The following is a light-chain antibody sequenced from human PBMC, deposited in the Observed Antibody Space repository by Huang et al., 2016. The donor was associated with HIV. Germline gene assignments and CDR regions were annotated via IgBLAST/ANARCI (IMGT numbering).Light chain of an antibody. Sequence: EIVMTQSPATLSVSPGERATLSCRASPSVSSNLAWYQQKPGQAPRLLIYGASTRATDIPARFSGSVSGTEFTLTISSLQSEDFAVYYCQQYNNWPHTFGQGTKLEIK. CDR2: GAS. CDR1: PSVSSN. V-gene: IGKV3-15*01. CDR3: QQYNNWPHT. J-gene: IGKJ2*01.